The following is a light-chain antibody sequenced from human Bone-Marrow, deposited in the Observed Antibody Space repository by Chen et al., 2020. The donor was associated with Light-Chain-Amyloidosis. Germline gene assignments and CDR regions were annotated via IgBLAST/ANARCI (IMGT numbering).Light chain of an antibody. CDR3: CSYAGSNTYV. Sequence: QSALTQPASVSGSPGQSITISCTGTTSDVGTYNLVSWYQQHPGKAPKRIIFEDTQRPSGVSTRFSASKSVNTASLRIFRLQAEDEADYYCCSYAGSNTYVFGGGTKLTVL. J-gene: IGLJ2*01. CDR2: EDT. V-gene: IGLV2-23*01. CDR1: TSDVGTYNL.